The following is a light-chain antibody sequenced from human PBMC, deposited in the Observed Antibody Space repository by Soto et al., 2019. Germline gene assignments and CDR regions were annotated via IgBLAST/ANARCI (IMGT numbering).Light chain of an antibody. V-gene: IGLV2-14*01. CDR2: EVS. CDR3: SSYTSSSTLLFV. J-gene: IGLJ1*01. Sequence: QSVLTQPASVSGSPGQSITISCTGTSSDVGGYNYVSWYQQHPGKAPKLMIYEVSNRPPGVSNRFSGSKSGNTASLTISGLQAEDEADYYCSSYTSSSTLLFVFGTGTKVTVL. CDR1: SSDVGGYNY.